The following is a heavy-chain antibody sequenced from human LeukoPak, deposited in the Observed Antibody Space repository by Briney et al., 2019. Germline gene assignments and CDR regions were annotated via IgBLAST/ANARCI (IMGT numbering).Heavy chain of an antibody. D-gene: IGHD3-22*01. CDR2: ISSSGSTI. V-gene: IGHV3-48*03. Sequence: GGSLRLSCAASGFTFSSYEMNWVRQAPGEGLEWVSYISSSGSTIYYADSVKGRYTIPRDNAKNSLYLQMNSLRAEDTAVYYCARDPIYYDSSGHSPRFDYWGQGTLVTVSS. J-gene: IGHJ4*02. CDR1: GFTFSSYE. CDR3: ARDPIYYDSSGHSPRFDY.